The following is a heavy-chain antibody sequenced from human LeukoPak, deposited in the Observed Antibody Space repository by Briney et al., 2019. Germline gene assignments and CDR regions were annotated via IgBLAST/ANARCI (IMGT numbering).Heavy chain of an antibody. Sequence: GGSLRLSCAASGFTFSSYSMNWVRQAPGKGLEWVAVISSDGSNKFYADSVKGRFTISRDGSKNTLYLQMNSLRPDDTAVYFCAKPQVTANWYYFHYWGQGTLVTVSS. CDR1: GFTFSSYS. V-gene: IGHV3-30*18. J-gene: IGHJ4*02. CDR3: AKPQVTANWYYFHY. CDR2: ISSDGSNK. D-gene: IGHD2-21*02.